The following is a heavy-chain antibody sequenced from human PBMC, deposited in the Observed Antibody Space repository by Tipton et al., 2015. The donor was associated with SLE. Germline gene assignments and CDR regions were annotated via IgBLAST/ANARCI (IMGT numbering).Heavy chain of an antibody. CDR2: IYYSGST. V-gene: IGHV4-59*11. CDR3: ASSKRVYDFWSPALFFGP. J-gene: IGHJ5*02. Sequence: TLSLTCTVSGGSISSHYWSWIRQPPGKGLEWIGDIYYSGSTNYNPSLKSRVTISVDTSKNQFSLKLSSVTAADTAVYYCASSKRVYDFWSPALFFGPWGQGTLVTVSS. D-gene: IGHD3-3*01. CDR1: GGSISSHY.